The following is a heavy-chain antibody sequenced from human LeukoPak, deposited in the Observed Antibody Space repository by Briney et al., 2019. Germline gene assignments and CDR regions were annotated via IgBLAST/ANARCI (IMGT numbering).Heavy chain of an antibody. V-gene: IGHV4-30-2*01. CDR2: IYYSGST. CDR3: ARSGRVRTGIAAARDWFDP. CDR1: GGSISSGGYY. D-gene: IGHD6-13*01. Sequence: SETLSLTCTVSGGSISSGGYYWSWIRQPPGKGLEWIGHIYYSGSTYYNPSLKSRVTISVDRSKNQFSLKLSSVTAADTAVYYCARSGRVRTGIAAARDWFDPWGQGTLVTVSS. J-gene: IGHJ5*02.